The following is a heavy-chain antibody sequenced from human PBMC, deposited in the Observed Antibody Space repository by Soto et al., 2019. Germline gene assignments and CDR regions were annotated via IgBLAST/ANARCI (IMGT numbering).Heavy chain of an antibody. CDR1: GFSLSTSGVG. CDR3: ARVARLEWFLEKFGGMDV. CDR2: IYWDDDK. Sequence: GSGPTLVNPTQTLTLTCTFSGFSLSTSGVGVGWIRQPPGKALEWLALIYWDDDKRYSPSLKSRLTITKDTSKNQVVLTMTNMDPVDTATYYCARVARLEWFLEKFGGMDVWGKGTTVTVSS. V-gene: IGHV2-5*02. J-gene: IGHJ6*03. D-gene: IGHD3-3*01.